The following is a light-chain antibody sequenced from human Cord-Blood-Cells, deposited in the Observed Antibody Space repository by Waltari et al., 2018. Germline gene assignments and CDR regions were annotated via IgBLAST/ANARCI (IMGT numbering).Light chain of an antibody. J-gene: IGKJ1*01. V-gene: IGKV3-15*01. CDR2: GAS. CDR3: QQYNNWPRT. CDR1: QSVSSN. Sequence: EIVMTQSPATLSVSPGERATISCGASQSVSSNLAWYQQKPGQAPRLLIYGASTRATGIPARFSGSGSGTEFTLTISSLQSEDFAVYYCQQYNNWPRTFGQGTKVEIK.